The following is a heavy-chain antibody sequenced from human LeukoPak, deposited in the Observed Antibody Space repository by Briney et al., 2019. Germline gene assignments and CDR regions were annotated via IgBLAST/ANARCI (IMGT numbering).Heavy chain of an antibody. V-gene: IGHV3-23*01. J-gene: IGHJ4*02. Sequence: GGSLRLSCAASGFTFSSYAMSWVRQAPGKGLEWVSAISGSGGSTYYADSVKGRFTISRDNSKDTLYLQMNSLRAEDTAVYYCAKTDLWFGEFYFDYWGQGTLVTVSS. CDR2: ISGSGGST. CDR1: GFTFSSYA. D-gene: IGHD3-10*01. CDR3: AKTDLWFGEFYFDY.